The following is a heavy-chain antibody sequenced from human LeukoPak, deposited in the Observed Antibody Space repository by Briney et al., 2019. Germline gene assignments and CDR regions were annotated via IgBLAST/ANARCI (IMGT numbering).Heavy chain of an antibody. Sequence: SETLSLTCTVSGGSISSGGYYWSWIRQHPGKGLEWIGYIYYGGSTYYNPSLKSRVTISVDTSKNQFSLKLSPVTAADTAVYYCVSGSSGWLYFQHWGQGTLVTVSS. J-gene: IGHJ1*01. CDR3: VSGSSGWLYFQH. CDR1: GGSISSGGYY. D-gene: IGHD6-19*01. CDR2: IYYGGST. V-gene: IGHV4-31*03.